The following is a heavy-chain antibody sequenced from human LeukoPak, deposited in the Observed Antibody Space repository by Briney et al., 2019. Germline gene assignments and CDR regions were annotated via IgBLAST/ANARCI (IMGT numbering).Heavy chain of an antibody. CDR3: ARDSRGDGHHY. V-gene: IGHV3-7*01. CDR1: GFPFSSYW. J-gene: IGHJ4*02. CDR2: IKQDGSKK. Sequence: SGGSLRLSCVASGFPFSSYWMTWVRQAPGKGLEWVANIKQDGSKKSYVDSVKGRFTISRDNAKNSLYLQMNSLRAEDTAVYYCARDSRGDGHHYWGQGTLVTVSS. D-gene: IGHD5-24*01.